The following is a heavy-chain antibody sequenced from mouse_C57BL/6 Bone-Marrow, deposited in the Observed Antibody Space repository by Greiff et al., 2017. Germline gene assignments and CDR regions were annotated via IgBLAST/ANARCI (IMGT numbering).Heavy chain of an antibody. CDR3: AKARGPAY. CDR1: GYTFPSYW. Sequence: VPLPQPGAELVKPGASVKLSCKASGYTFPSYWLPWVQQSPGQGLEWICMLHPYSGSTTYNEKFKSKSTLTVNKSSSTAYMQRSSLTAEDSAVYYCAKARGPAYWGQVTLVTVSA. V-gene: IGHV1-64*01. CDR2: LHPYSGST. J-gene: IGHJ3*01.